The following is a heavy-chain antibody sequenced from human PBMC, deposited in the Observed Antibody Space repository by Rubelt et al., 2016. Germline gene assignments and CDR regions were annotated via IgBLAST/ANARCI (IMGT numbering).Heavy chain of an antibody. J-gene: IGHJ4*02. CDR1: GGSFSGYY. CDR2: IYYNGNT. D-gene: IGHD2-21*02. V-gene: IGHV4-34*01. CDR3: ARLVVTPRLGLDY. Sequence: QVQLQQWGAGLLKPSETLSLTCAVYGGSFSGYYWSWIRKPPGKGLEWIGTIYYNGNTYYVPSLSDSLHTSVDKSKNSFSRTLGSVTAADTAVYYCARLVVTPRLGLDYWGQGTLVSVSS.